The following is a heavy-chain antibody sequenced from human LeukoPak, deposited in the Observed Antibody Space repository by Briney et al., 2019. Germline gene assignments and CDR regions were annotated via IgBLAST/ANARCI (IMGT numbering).Heavy chain of an antibody. Sequence: PGGSLRLSCAASGFTFSSYGMHWPRQAPGKGLEWVAVIWYDGSNKYYADSVKGRFTISRDNSKNTLYLQMNSLGAEDTAVYYCARDPDCSSSSCQGSYFDYWGQGTLVIVSS. CDR3: ARDPDCSSSSCQGSYFDY. D-gene: IGHD2-2*01. J-gene: IGHJ4*02. CDR1: GFTFSSYG. CDR2: IWYDGSNK. V-gene: IGHV3-33*01.